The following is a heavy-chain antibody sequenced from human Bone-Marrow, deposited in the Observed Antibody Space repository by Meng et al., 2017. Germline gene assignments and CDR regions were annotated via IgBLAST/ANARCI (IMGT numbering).Heavy chain of an antibody. CDR2: IYDSGST. CDR1: GGSISSSSYY. J-gene: IGHJ4*01. Sequence: GSLRLSCTVSGGSISSSSYYWGWIRQPPGKGLEWIGSIYDSGSTYYNPSLKSRVTISVDTSKNQFSLKLSSVTAADTAVYFCARVSGPYYEILTGRGEYFDYWGHGTLVTVSS. CDR3: ARVSGPYYEILTGRGEYFDY. D-gene: IGHD3-9*01. V-gene: IGHV4-39*07.